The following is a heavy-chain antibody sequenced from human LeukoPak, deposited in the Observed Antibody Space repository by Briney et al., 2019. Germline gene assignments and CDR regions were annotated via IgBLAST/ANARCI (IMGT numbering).Heavy chain of an antibody. CDR1: GYTFTSYG. CDR2: ISAYNGNT. V-gene: IGHV1-18*01. D-gene: IGHD6-19*01. CDR3: ATRGWYAPYYFDY. Sequence: GASVKVSCKASGYTFTSYGISWVRQAPGQGLEWMGWISAYNGNTNYAQKLQGRVTMTEDTSTDTAYMELSSLRSEDAAVYYCATRGWYAPYYFDYWGQGTLVTVSS. J-gene: IGHJ4*02.